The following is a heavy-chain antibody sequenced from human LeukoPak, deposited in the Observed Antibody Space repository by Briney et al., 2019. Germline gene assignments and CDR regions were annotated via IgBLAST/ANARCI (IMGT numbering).Heavy chain of an antibody. V-gene: IGHV3-72*01. D-gene: IGHD4-17*01. CDR2: IRNKADGYTT. Sequence: GESLRLSCVASGFTFSPHYMDWVRQSPGQGLEWVGLIRNKADGYTTIYAASVKGRFTISRDDSKNSVYLQMDSLRTEDTAVYYCGDLGSTGTDHWGQGTLVTVSS. CDR3: GDLGSTGTDH. CDR1: GFTFSPHY. J-gene: IGHJ4*02.